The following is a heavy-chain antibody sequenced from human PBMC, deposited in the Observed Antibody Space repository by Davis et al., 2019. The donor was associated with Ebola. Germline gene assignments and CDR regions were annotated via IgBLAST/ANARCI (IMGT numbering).Heavy chain of an antibody. Sequence: GESLKISCAASGFTFSSYAMSWVRQAPGKGLEWVSAISGSGGSIYYADSVKGRFTISRDNSKNTLYLQMNSLRAEDTAVYYCAKAGHCGNYCSFESWGQGTLVTVSS. D-gene: IGHD1-26*01. J-gene: IGHJ4*02. V-gene: IGHV3-23*01. CDR1: GFTFSSYA. CDR2: ISGSGGSI. CDR3: AKAGHCGNYCSFES.